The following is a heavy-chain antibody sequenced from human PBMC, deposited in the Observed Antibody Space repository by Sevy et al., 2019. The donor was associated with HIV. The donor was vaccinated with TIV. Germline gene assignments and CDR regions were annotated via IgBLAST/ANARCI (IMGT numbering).Heavy chain of an antibody. J-gene: IGHJ4*02. D-gene: IGHD3-3*01. CDR2: FDPEDGET. V-gene: IGHV1-24*01. Sequence: ASAKVSCKVSGYTLTELYMHWVRHAPGKGLEWMGRFDPEDGETIYAQKFQGRVTMTEDTSTDTAYMELSSLRSEDTAVYYCATSWSIFAVVRSIGEIDYWGQGTLVTVSS. CDR3: ATSWSIFAVVRSIGEIDY. CDR1: GYTLTELY.